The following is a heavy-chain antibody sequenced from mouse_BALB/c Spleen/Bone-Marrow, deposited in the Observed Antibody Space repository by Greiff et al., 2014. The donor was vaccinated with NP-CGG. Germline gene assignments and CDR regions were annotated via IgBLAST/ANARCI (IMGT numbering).Heavy chain of an antibody. V-gene: IGHV1S29*02. CDR1: GYTFTEYK. Sequence: VQLKESGAELVKPGASVKISCKASGYTFTEYKMHWGKQRPRKSLEWIVYIYPHNGGNGYNQKFKNKATLTVDSSSSTAYMDLRSLTSEDSAVYYCARSRGTTATTSYFDYWGQGTTLTVSS. D-gene: IGHD1-2*01. CDR3: ARSRGTTATTSYFDY. J-gene: IGHJ2*01. CDR2: IYPHNGGN.